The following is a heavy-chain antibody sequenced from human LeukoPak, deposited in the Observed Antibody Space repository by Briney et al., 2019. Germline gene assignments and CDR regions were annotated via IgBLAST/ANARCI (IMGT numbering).Heavy chain of an antibody. J-gene: IGHJ4*02. Sequence: GGSLRLSCAASGFTFRSYAMHWLRQAPGKGLEWVSAIGSSEATTYYVDCVRGRSIIYSDNSKNALFLQMDGLRAEDTAVYYCAKDSTSGRYGLDYWGQGTLVTVSS. D-gene: IGHD2-2*01. CDR3: AKDSTSGRYGLDY. CDR1: GFTFRSYA. V-gene: IGHV3-23*01. CDR2: IGSSEATT.